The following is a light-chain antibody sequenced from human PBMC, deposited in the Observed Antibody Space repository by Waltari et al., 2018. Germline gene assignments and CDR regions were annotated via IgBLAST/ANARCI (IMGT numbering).Light chain of an antibody. CDR2: AAS. CDR3: QQGNNFPPT. V-gene: IGKV1-12*01. Sequence: DVQLTQSPSSVSASVGDRVTITCWASQDISNFLAWYQQKPGKAPKFLIYAASTLQTGVPSRFSGSGSGTEFTLTISGLQPEDFAAYFCQQGNNFPPTFGQGTEVQI. CDR1: QDISNF. J-gene: IGKJ1*01.